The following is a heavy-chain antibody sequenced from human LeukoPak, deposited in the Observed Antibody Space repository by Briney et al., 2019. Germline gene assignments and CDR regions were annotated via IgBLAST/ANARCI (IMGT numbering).Heavy chain of an antibody. Sequence: SETLSLTCTVSGGSIRGYYWNWIRQPPGKGLGWIGYIDYNGSTNYNPSLKSRVTISVDTSKNQFSLKLSSVTAADTAVYYCARGGGDGYNFWYWGQGTLVTVSS. D-gene: IGHD5-24*01. CDR2: IDYNGST. V-gene: IGHV4-59*08. CDR1: GGSIRGYY. J-gene: IGHJ4*02. CDR3: ARGGGDGYNFWY.